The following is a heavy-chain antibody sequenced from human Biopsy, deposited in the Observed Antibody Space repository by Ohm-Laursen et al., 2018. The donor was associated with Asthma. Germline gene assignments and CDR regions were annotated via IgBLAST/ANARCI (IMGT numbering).Heavy chain of an antibody. CDR2: HDHEEGGT. D-gene: IGHD4-17*01. Sequence: SSVKVSCKISGYSLTDLSMHWVRQAPGQGLEWMGGHDHEEGGTVNARRFQGRVTMTEDTSTDAAYMELSSLSSDDTAVYYCASDFPKDYVRYNFQFWGQGTLVTVSS. CDR3: ASDFPKDYVRYNFQF. V-gene: IGHV1-24*01. CDR1: GYSLTDLS. J-gene: IGHJ4*02.